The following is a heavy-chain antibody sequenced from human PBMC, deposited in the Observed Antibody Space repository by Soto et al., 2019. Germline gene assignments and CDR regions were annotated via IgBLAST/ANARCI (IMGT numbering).Heavy chain of an antibody. CDR3: ARGGYDYVWGSYRATYYFDY. V-gene: IGHV4-4*02. Sequence: SETLSLTCAVSGGSISSSNWWSWVRQPPGKGLEWIGEIYHSGSTNYNPSLKSRVTISVDKSKNQFSLKLSSVTAADTAVYYCARGGYDYVWGSYRATYYFDYWGQGTLVTVSS. J-gene: IGHJ4*02. D-gene: IGHD3-16*02. CDR1: GGSISSSNW. CDR2: IYHSGST.